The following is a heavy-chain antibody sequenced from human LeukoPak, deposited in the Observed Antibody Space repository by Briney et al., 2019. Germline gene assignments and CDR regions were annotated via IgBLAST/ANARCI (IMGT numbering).Heavy chain of an antibody. CDR3: AWDYYDSSGYFYY. Sequence: GASVNVSCKASGGTFSSYAISWVRQAPGQGLEWMGGIIPIFGTANYAQKFQGRVTITADESTSTAYMELSSLRSEDTAVYYCAWDYYDSSGYFYYWGQGTLVTVSS. V-gene: IGHV1-69*13. CDR1: GGTFSSYA. J-gene: IGHJ4*02. CDR2: IIPIFGTA. D-gene: IGHD3-22*01.